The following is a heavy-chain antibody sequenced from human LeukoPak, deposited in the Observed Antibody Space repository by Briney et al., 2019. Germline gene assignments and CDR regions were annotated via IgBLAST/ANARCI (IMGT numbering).Heavy chain of an antibody. CDR1: GFTVANDR. Sequence: GGSLRLSCAASGFTVANDRMSWVRQPPGKGLEWVSTVYGGGNTAYTDSVKGRFTISRDNSKNTLYLQMNSLRAEDTAVYYCAKDMRDRGYSYGRYLDYWGQGTLVTVSS. CDR2: VYGGGNT. V-gene: IGHV3-53*01. J-gene: IGHJ4*02. D-gene: IGHD5-18*01. CDR3: AKDMRDRGYSYGRYLDY.